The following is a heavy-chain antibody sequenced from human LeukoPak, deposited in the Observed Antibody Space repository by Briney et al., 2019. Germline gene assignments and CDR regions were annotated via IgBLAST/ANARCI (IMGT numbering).Heavy chain of an antibody. Sequence: ASVNVSCKASGGTFTNAAISWVRQAPGQGLEGMGGINPIFRSPNYAQRFQGRVTIIADESTGTAYMELSSLKIDDTAIYYCARGGGIFGVLTTAHYYGIDVWGQGTTVTVSS. CDR3: ARGGGIFGVLTTAHYYGIDV. J-gene: IGHJ6*02. CDR2: INPIFRSP. CDR1: GGTFTNAA. D-gene: IGHD3-3*01. V-gene: IGHV1-69*13.